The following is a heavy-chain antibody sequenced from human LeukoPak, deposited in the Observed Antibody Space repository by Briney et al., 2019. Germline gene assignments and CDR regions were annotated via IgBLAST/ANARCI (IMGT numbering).Heavy chain of an antibody. CDR2: IIPIFGTA. Sequence: GASVKVSCKASGGTFSSYAISWVRQAPGQGLEWMGGIIPIFGTANYAQKFQGRVTITADESTSTAYMELSSLRSEDTAVYYCARDSVGYGGCWFDYWGQGTLVTVSS. CDR1: GGTFSSYA. V-gene: IGHV1-69*13. CDR3: ARDSVGYGGCWFDY. D-gene: IGHD2-15*01. J-gene: IGHJ4*02.